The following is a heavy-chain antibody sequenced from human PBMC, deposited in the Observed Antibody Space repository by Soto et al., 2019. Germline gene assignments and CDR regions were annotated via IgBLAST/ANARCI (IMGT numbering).Heavy chain of an antibody. CDR3: ARSSTSANYFDY. Sequence: QVQLQESGPGLVKPSQTLSLTCTVSGGSISSGGYYWRWIRQHPGKGLEWIGYIYYSGSTYYNPSLKSRVTISVDTSKNQFSLKLNSVTAAVTAVYYCARSSTSANYFDYWGQGTLVTFSS. V-gene: IGHV4-31*03. D-gene: IGHD2-2*01. CDR1: GGSISSGGYY. J-gene: IGHJ4*02. CDR2: IYYSGST.